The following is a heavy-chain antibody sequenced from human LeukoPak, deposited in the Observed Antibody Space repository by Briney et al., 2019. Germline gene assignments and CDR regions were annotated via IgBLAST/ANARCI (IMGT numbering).Heavy chain of an antibody. CDR2: ISWNSGSI. CDR1: GVTFDDYA. J-gene: IGHJ4*02. V-gene: IGHV3-9*01. CDR3: AKAPSPDSSGYYYFDY. D-gene: IGHD3-22*01. Sequence: SGGSLRLSCAASGVTFDDYAMHWVRQAPGKGLEWVSGISWNSGSIGYADSVKGRFTISRDNAKNSLYLQMNSLRAEDTALYYCAKAPSPDSSGYYYFDYWGQGTLVTVSS.